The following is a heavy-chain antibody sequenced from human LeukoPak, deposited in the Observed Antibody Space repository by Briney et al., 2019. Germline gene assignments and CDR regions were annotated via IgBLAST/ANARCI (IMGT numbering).Heavy chain of an antibody. V-gene: IGHV3-23*01. D-gene: IGHD7-27*01. Sequence: GGSLRLSCAASGFTFSSYSMNWVRQAPGKGLEWVSTITTSDGNTYYADSVKGRFTVSRDNSKNTLFLQMNSLRAEDTAVYYCAKDGGLWVSAHWGDSWGRGTLVTVSS. CDR2: ITTSDGNT. CDR1: GFTFSSYS. J-gene: IGHJ4*02. CDR3: AKDGGLWVSAHWGDS.